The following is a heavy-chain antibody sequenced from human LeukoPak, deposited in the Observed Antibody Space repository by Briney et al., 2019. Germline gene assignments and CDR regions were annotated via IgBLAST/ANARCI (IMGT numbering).Heavy chain of an antibody. V-gene: IGHV1-69*01. Sequence: GSSVKVSCKASGGTFSSYAISWVRQAPGQRLEWMGGIIPIFGTATYAQKFQGRVTITADESTSTAYMELSSLRSEDTAVYYCARARTLNSTPIDYWGQGTLVTVSS. J-gene: IGHJ4*02. CDR1: GGTFSSYA. D-gene: IGHD2/OR15-2a*01. CDR2: IIPIFGTA. CDR3: ARARTLNSTPIDY.